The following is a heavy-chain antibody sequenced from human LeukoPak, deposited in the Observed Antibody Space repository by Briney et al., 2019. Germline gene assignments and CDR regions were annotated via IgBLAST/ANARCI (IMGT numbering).Heavy chain of an antibody. CDR1: GYTFTGYN. CDR2: INPNSGGT. Sequence: ASVKVSCKASGYTFTGYNMHWVRQAPGQGLEWMGWINPNSGGTNYAQKFQGRVTMTRDTSISTAYMELSRLRSEDTAVYYCATVSYSSSWSRIDYWGQGTLVTVSS. CDR3: ATVSYSSSWSRIDY. J-gene: IGHJ4*02. V-gene: IGHV1-2*02. D-gene: IGHD6-13*01.